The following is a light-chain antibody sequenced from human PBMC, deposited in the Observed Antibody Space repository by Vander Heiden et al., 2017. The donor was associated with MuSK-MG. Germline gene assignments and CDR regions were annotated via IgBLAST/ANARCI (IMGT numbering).Light chain of an antibody. Sequence: QLTLYPSSLSASVGDRVTITCRASQGGNMYLAWHQQRLGKSPKLLIYSVSTSQVGVPSRFSGSGSGTDVTLTISSLQPEDFATYYCQHFLGYPFTFGGGTKVELK. CDR3: QHFLGYPFT. V-gene: IGKV1-9*01. CDR1: QGGNMY. J-gene: IGKJ4*01. CDR2: SVS.